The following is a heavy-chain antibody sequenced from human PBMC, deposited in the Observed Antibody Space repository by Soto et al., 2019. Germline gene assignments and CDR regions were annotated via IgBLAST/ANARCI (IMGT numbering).Heavy chain of an antibody. CDR3: ARGNVWSGYNVNDAFDI. CDR2: IYDSGIT. Sequence: QVQLQESGPGLVKPSETLYLTCTVSGGSITSYYWGWIRQPPGKGLEWIGYIYDSGITKYNPSHKSRLTMSVDTAKNQFSLKLNSVTAADTAVYYCARGNVWSGYNVNDAFDIWAKGQWSPSLQ. V-gene: IGHV4-59*01. J-gene: IGHJ3*02. D-gene: IGHD3-3*01. CDR1: GGSITSYY.